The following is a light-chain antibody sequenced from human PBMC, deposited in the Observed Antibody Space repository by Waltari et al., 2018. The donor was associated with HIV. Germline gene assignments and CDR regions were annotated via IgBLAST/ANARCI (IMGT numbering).Light chain of an antibody. J-gene: IGLJ2*01. CDR2: EVT. CDR1: RSAVGADNY. V-gene: IGLV2-8*01. Sequence: SALAQHPPASGSPGHPVTIPCAGTRSAVGADNYVSWYQQHPGKAPKLIINEVTKRPSGVPDRFSGSKSGNAASLTVSGLQTEDEAGYYCSSYAGSNTLIFGGGT. CDR3: SSYAGSNTLI.